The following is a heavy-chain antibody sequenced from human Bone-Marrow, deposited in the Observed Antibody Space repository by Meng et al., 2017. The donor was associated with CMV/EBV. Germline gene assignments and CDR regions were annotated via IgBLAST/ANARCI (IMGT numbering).Heavy chain of an antibody. J-gene: IGHJ4*02. CDR3: ARGLGAAAGGNFDY. CDR1: GFTFSSYS. CDR2: ISSSSSYI. V-gene: IGHV3-21*01. D-gene: IGHD6-13*01. Sequence: EVQLVESGGGLVKPGGSLRQPRAASGFTFSSYSMNWVRQAPGKGLEWVSSISSSSSYIYYADSVKGRFTISRDNAKNSLYLQMNSLRAEDTAVYYCARGLGAAAGGNFDYWGQGTLVTVAS.